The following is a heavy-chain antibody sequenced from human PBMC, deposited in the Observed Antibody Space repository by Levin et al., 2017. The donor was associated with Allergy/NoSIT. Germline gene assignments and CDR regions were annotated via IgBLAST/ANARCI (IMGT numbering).Heavy chain of an antibody. Sequence: PGASVKVSCQASGYSFTSYWFGWVRQRPGKGLEWMGLIFPSDSDTRVSPSFQGQIIMSVDKSISTAYLQWSSLKASDSAMYYCARRDSDGSNSFDYWGQGTLVTVSS. V-gene: IGHV5-51*03. J-gene: IGHJ4*02. D-gene: IGHD4-23*01. CDR2: IFPSDSDT. CDR3: ARRDSDGSNSFDY. CDR1: GYSFTSYW.